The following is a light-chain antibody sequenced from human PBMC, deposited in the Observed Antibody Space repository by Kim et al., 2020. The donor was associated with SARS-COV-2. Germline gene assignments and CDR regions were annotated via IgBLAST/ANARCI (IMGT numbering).Light chain of an antibody. J-gene: IGLJ2*01. CDR3: VTWDNSLGEVL. Sequence: QKVTISRSGSDYNIGNHYVSWYQHLPGTAPKLLIYDNNKRPSGIPDRFSGSKSGTSATLGITGLQTGDEADYYCVTWDNSLGEVLFGGGTQLTVL. V-gene: IGLV1-51*01. CDR2: DNN. CDR1: DYNIGNHY.